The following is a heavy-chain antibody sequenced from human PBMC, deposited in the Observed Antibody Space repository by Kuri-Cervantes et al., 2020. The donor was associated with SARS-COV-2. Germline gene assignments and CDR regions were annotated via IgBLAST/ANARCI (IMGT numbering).Heavy chain of an antibody. V-gene: IGHV1-8*01. Sequence: ASVKVSCKASGYTFTSYEINWVRQATGKGLEWMGWMNPHSGNTGYAQKFQGRVTMTKNTSIGTAYMELSSLRSEDTAVYYCASMGDSSSYDTWGQGTLVTVSS. CDR2: MNPHSGNT. D-gene: IGHD6-6*01. CDR1: GYTFTSYE. CDR3: ASMGDSSSYDT. J-gene: IGHJ3*02.